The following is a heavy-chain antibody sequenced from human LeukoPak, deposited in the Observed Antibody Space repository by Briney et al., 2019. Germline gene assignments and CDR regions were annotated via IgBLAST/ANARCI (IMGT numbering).Heavy chain of an antibody. D-gene: IGHD6-13*01. CDR2: IYYSGST. J-gene: IGHJ5*02. Sequence: SETLSLTCTVSGGSISSYYWSWIRQPPGKGLGWIGYIYYSGSTNYNPSLKSRVTISVDTSKNQFSLKLSSVTAADTAVYYCARYTSSWYAFDPWGQGTLVTVSS. CDR3: ARYTSSWYAFDP. CDR1: GGSISSYY. V-gene: IGHV4-59*01.